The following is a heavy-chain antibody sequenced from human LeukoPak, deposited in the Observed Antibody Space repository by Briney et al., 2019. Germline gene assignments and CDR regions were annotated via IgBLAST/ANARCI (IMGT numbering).Heavy chain of an antibody. J-gene: IGHJ4*02. CDR3: AKDMNDILTGFDY. Sequence: GGSLRLSCAASGFTFDDYGMSWVRQAPGKGLEWVSGISWNSGSIGCADSVKGRFTISRDNAKNSLYLQMNSLRAEDMALYYCAKDMNDILTGFDYWGQGTLVTVSS. CDR1: GFTFDDYG. D-gene: IGHD3-9*01. V-gene: IGHV3-9*03. CDR2: ISWNSGSI.